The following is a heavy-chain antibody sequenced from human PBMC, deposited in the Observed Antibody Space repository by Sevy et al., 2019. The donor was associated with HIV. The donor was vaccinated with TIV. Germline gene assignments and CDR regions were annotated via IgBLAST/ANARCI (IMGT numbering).Heavy chain of an antibody. Sequence: ASVKVSCKASGYTFTSYGISWVRQAPGQGLEWMGWISAYNGNTNYSQKVQGRVTMTTDTSTSTAYMELRSMRSDDAAVYSCARAEDIVVVPAAIWFDPWGQGTLVTVSS. CDR1: GYTFTSYG. J-gene: IGHJ5*02. CDR2: ISAYNGNT. D-gene: IGHD2-2*01. V-gene: IGHV1-18*01. CDR3: ARAEDIVVVPAAIWFDP.